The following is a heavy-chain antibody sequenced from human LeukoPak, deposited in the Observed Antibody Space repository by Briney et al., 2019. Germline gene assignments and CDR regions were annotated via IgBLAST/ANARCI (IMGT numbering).Heavy chain of an antibody. CDR1: GYTFTSYD. CDR3: ARDRESAMVRGPPIPLESEFDY. J-gene: IGHJ4*02. CDR2: MNPNSGNT. D-gene: IGHD3-10*01. V-gene: IGHV1-8*01. Sequence: ASVKVSCKASGYTFTSYDINWVRQATGQGLEWMGWMNPNSGNTGYAQKFQGRVTMTRNTSISTAYMELSSLRSEDTAVYYCARDRESAMVRGPPIPLESEFDYWGQGTLVTVSS.